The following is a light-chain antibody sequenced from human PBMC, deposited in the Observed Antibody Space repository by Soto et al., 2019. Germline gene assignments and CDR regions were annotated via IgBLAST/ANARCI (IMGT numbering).Light chain of an antibody. CDR3: QQYNSWPLT. J-gene: IGKJ4*01. CDR2: DIS. Sequence: ETVMTQSPATLSVSPGERATLSCRASQSVSSNLAWYQQKPGQPPRLLIYDISIRATGIPTRFSGSGSGTEFTLTISSLQSEDFAVYYCQQYNSWPLTFGGGTKVDIK. V-gene: IGKV3D-15*01. CDR1: QSVSSN.